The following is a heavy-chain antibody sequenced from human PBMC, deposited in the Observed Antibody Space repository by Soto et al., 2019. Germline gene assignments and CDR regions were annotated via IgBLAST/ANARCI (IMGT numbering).Heavy chain of an antibody. V-gene: IGHV3-7*05. CDR3: ARFNYYGFDY. CDR2: IKSDGSVK. Sequence: PGGSLRLSCAASGLTFGPYWMTWVRQAPGKGPEWVANIKSDGSVKHYVDSVKGRFTISRDNAKNSLYLETNSLRVEDTAVYYCARFNYYGFDYWGQGALVTVSS. J-gene: IGHJ4*02. CDR1: GLTFGPYW. D-gene: IGHD3-10*01.